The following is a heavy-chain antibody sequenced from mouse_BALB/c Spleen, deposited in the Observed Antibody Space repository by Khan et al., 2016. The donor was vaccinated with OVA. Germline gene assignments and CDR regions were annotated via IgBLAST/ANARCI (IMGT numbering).Heavy chain of an antibody. CDR3: ARLLINFDY. CDR2: LNPSNGRT. J-gene: IGHJ2*01. V-gene: IGHV1S81*02. Sequence: QVQLQQPGAELVNPGASVNLSCKPSGYTLTSYWMHWVKQRPGQGLEWIGELNPSNGRTNYNEKFKSKATLTVDKSSSTAYMQLSSPTSEDSAVYYCARLLINFDYWGQGTTLTVSS. CDR1: GYTLTSYW. D-gene: IGHD2-1*01.